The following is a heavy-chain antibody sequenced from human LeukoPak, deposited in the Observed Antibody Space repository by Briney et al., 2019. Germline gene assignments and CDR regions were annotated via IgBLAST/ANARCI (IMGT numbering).Heavy chain of an antibody. Sequence: GGSLRLSCVASGYSFTTYDMNWVRQSPGKGLEWVSHISESSNTIHYADSVKGRFTIPRDNARRSLYLQMNSLRAEDTGVYYCARACGGASCYDTPDFDCWGQGTLVTVAS. D-gene: IGHD2-2*01. CDR2: ISESSNTI. V-gene: IGHV3-48*01. CDR3: ARACGGASCYDTPDFDC. J-gene: IGHJ4*02. CDR1: GYSFTTYD.